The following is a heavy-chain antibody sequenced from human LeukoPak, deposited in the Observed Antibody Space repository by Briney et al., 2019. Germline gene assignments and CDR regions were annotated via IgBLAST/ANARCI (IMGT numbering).Heavy chain of an antibody. CDR3: ARDPYDLLTGYYSGSGGDY. CDR2: ISGYNGKT. J-gene: IGHJ4*02. Sequence: ASVKVSCKASGYTFTSYVINWVRQAPGQGLEWVGWISGYNGKTKYAQKVQGRVTMTTGTSTSTAYMELRRLRSDDTAMYFCARDPYDLLTGYYSGSGGDYWGQGTLVTVSS. D-gene: IGHD3-9*01. CDR1: GYTFTSYV. V-gene: IGHV1-18*01.